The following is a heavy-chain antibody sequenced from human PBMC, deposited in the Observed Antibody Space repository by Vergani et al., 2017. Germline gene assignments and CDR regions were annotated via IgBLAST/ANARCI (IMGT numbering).Heavy chain of an antibody. D-gene: IGHD3-10*01. Sequence: EVQLVESGGDLVQPGGSLRLSCAASGFTFSSYSMNWVRQAPGKGLEWVSYISSGSSTISYADSVKGRFTISRDNAKNSLFLQLNSLRDEDTAVYYCARDLSGGYLRAFHIWGQGTMVTVSS. CDR3: ARDLSGGYLRAFHI. CDR2: ISSGSSTI. V-gene: IGHV3-48*02. J-gene: IGHJ3*02. CDR1: GFTFSSYS.